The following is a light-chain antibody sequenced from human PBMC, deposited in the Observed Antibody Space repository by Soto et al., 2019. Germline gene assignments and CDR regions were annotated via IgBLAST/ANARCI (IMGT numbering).Light chain of an antibody. V-gene: IGLV3-21*04. Sequence: YELTQPPSVSVAPGKTARITCGGNNIGSKSVHWYQQKPGQAPVLVIYYDSDRPSGIPERFSGSNSGNTATLTISRVEAGDEADYYCQVWDSSSDRVVFGGGTKLTVL. CDR3: QVWDSSSDRVV. J-gene: IGLJ2*01. CDR2: YDS. CDR1: NIGSKS.